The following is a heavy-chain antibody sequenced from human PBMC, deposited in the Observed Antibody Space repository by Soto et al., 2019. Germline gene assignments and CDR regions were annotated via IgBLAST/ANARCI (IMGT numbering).Heavy chain of an antibody. CDR2: IYPGDSDT. CDR1: GYSFTSYW. D-gene: IGHD5-18*01. Sequence: GESLKISCKGSGYSFTSYWIGWVRQVPGKGLEWMGIIYPGDSDTRYSPSFQGQVTISADKSISTAYLQWSSLKASDTAMYYCARADTAMAYGMDVWGQGTTVTVSS. J-gene: IGHJ6*02. CDR3: ARADTAMAYGMDV. V-gene: IGHV5-51*01.